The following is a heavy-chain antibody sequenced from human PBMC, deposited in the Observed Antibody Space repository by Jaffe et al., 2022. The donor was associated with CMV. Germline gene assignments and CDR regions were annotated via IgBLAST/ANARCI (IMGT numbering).Heavy chain of an antibody. J-gene: IGHJ1*01. V-gene: IGHV1-2*02. D-gene: IGHD6-19*01. CDR3: ATKADSSGWYAYFQH. CDR2: INPNSGGT. CDR1: GYTFTGYY. Sequence: QVQLVQSGAEVKKPGASVKVSCKASGYTFTGYYMHWVRQAPGQGLEWMGWINPNSGGTNYAQKFQGRVTMTRDTSISTAYMELSRLRSDDTAVYYCATKADSSGWYAYFQHWGQGTLVTVSS.